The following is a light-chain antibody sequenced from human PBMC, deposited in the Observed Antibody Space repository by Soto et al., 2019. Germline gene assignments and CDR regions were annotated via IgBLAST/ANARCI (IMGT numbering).Light chain of an antibody. Sequence: QSALTQPASVSGSPGQSITISCTGTSSDVGGYNSVSWYQQHPGKAPKLMIYEVSNRPSGGSNRFSGSKSGNTASLTISGLQAEDEADYYCSSYTSSSTSYVFGSGTKLTVL. V-gene: IGLV2-14*01. CDR2: EVS. CDR3: SSYTSSSTSYV. J-gene: IGLJ1*01. CDR1: SSDVGGYNS.